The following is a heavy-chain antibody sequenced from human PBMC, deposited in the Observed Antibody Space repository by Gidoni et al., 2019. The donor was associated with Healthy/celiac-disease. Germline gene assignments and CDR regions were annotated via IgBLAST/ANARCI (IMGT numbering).Heavy chain of an antibody. V-gene: IGHV4-39*01. J-gene: IGHJ3*02. Sequence: QLQLQESGPRLVKPSETLSLTCTVPGGSISSRSYYWGWIRQPPGKGLEWIGSIYYSGSTYYNPSLKSRVTISVDTSKNQFSLKLSSVTAADTAVYYCASHTGNDIFGRDAFDIWGQGTMVTVSS. CDR2: IYYSGST. CDR3: ASHTGNDIFGRDAFDI. D-gene: IGHD3-9*01. CDR1: GGSISSRSYY.